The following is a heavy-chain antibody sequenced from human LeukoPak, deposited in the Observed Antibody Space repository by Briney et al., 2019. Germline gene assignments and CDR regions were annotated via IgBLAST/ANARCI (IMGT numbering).Heavy chain of an antibody. CDR2: VSGSGGST. CDR1: GFTFSSYA. D-gene: IGHD3-10*01. CDR3: AKEGEYYDSGSYSDY. J-gene: IGHJ4*02. Sequence: PGGSLRLSCAASGFTFSSYAMSWVRQAPGKGLERVSGVSGSGGSTYYADSVKGRFTISRDNSKNTLYLQMNSLRAEDTAVYYCAKEGEYYDSGSYSDYWGQGTLVTVSS. V-gene: IGHV3-23*01.